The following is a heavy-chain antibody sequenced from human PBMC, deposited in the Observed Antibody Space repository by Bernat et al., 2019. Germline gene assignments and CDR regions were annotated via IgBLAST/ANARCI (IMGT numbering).Heavy chain of an antibody. V-gene: IGHV3-23*01. D-gene: IGHD3-10*01. J-gene: IGHJ6*02. CDR1: GFTFSSYT. CDR2: ISGSGGST. CDR3: AKGRGSSYYGSGSFKYYYYYGMDV. Sequence: EVQLLESGGGLVQPGGSLRLSCAASGFTFSSYTMSWVRQAPGKGLEWVSAISGSGGSTYYADSVKGGFTISRDNSKNTLYLQMNSLRAEDTAVYYCAKGRGSSYYGSGSFKYYYYYGMDVWGQGTTVTVSS.